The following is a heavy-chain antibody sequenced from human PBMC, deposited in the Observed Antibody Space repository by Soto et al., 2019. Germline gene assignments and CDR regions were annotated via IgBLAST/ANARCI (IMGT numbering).Heavy chain of an antibody. CDR2: ISSSSSYT. Sequence: GGSLRLSCAASGFTFSDYYMSWIRQAPGKGLEWVSYISSSSSYTNYADSVKGRFTISRDNANNSLYLQMNSLRAEDTAVYYCARDDPTYYYDSSGYSRDGYWGQVTLFTVSS. J-gene: IGHJ4*02. D-gene: IGHD3-22*01. CDR3: ARDDPTYYYDSSGYSRDGY. V-gene: IGHV3-11*05. CDR1: GFTFSDYY.